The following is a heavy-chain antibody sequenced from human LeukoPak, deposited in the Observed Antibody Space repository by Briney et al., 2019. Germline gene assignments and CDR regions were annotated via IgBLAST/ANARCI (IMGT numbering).Heavy chain of an antibody. D-gene: IGHD3-10*01. Sequence: KPGGSLRLSCAASGFTFSSAWMSWVRQAPGKGREWVGRIKSKTDGGTTDYAAPVKGRFTISRDDSKNTLYLQMNSLKTEDTAIYYCTKTYYYGSGSLDYWGQGTLVTVSS. J-gene: IGHJ4*02. V-gene: IGHV3-15*01. CDR2: IKSKTDGGTT. CDR3: TKTYYYGSGSLDY. CDR1: GFTFSSAW.